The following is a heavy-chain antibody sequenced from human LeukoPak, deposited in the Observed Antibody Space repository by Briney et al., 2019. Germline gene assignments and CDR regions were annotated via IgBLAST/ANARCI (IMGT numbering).Heavy chain of an antibody. Sequence: SETLSLTCTVSGGSISSYYLSWIRQPPGKGLEWIGYIYYSGSTNYNPSLKSQVTISVDTSKNQFSLRLSSVTAAATAVYYCAVRWGFLSTFRHWGQAPRSPSPQ. CDR1: GGSISSYY. V-gene: IGHV4-59*03. D-gene: IGHD3-16*01. CDR2: IYYSGST. CDR3: AVRWGFLSTFRH. J-gene: IGHJ1*01.